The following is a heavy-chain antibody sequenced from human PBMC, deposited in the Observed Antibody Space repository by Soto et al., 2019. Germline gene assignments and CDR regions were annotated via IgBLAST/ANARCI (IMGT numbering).Heavy chain of an antibody. CDR3: ARAGIFGVVITMSAGMDV. D-gene: IGHD3-3*02. Sequence: GASVKVSCKASGGTFSSYAISWVRQAPGQGLEWMGGIIPIFGTANYAQKFQGRVTITADESTSTAYMELSSLRSEDTAVYYCARAGIFGVVITMSAGMDVWGQGTTVTVSS. J-gene: IGHJ6*02. CDR1: GGTFSSYA. CDR2: IIPIFGTA. V-gene: IGHV1-69*13.